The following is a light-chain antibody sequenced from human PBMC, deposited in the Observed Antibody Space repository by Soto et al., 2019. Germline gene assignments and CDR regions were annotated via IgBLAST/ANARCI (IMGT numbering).Light chain of an antibody. Sequence: EIVLMQSPGTLSLSLGERATLSCRASQSVSSTYLAWYQQKPGQAPRLLISGASSRATGIPDRFSGTGSGTDFTLTISRLEPEDFAVYYCQQYVTSLVAFGQGTRVEIK. CDR3: QQYVTSLVA. V-gene: IGKV3-20*01. CDR1: QSVSSTY. CDR2: GAS. J-gene: IGKJ1*01.